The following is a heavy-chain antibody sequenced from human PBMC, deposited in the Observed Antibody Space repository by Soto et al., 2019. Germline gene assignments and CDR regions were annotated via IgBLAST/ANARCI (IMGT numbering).Heavy chain of an antibody. Sequence: QVQLQASGPGLVQPSQTLSLTCTVSGGSISSGGYYWRWLRQHPGKGLAWIGYIYYSGSTYHNPSLKRRVTKAGETSKNKFSRKRSAVTAADTAVYDCARGRTLVRGEMHLDYWGQGTPVTVAS. CDR3: ARGRTLVRGEMHLDY. D-gene: IGHD3-10*01. J-gene: IGHJ4*02. CDR1: GGSISSGGYY. CDR2: IYYSGST. V-gene: IGHV4-31*03.